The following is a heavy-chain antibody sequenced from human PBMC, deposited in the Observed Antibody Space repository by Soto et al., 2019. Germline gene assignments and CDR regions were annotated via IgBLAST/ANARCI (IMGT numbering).Heavy chain of an antibody. Sequence: EVQLLESGGGLVQPGGSLRLSCAASGFTFSSYAMSWVRQAPGQGLEWVSAISGSGGSTYYADSVKGRFTISRDNSKNTLYRQMNSLRAEDTAVYYCAKLYCGGDCYYRRLGYYFDYWGQGTLVTVSS. CDR2: ISGSGGST. J-gene: IGHJ4*02. CDR3: AKLYCGGDCYYRRLGYYFDY. CDR1: GFTFSSYA. V-gene: IGHV3-23*01. D-gene: IGHD2-21*02.